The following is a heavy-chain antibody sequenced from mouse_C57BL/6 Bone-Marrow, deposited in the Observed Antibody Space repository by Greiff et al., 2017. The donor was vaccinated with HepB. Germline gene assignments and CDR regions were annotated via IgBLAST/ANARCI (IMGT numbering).Heavy chain of an antibody. CDR1: GFTFSNYW. V-gene: IGHV6-3*01. CDR2: IRLKSDNYAT. CDR3: TGFYYDYDEGYYFDY. Sequence: EVKVEESGGGLVQPGGSMKLSCVASGFTFSNYWMNWVRQSPEKGLECVAQIRLKSDNYATHYAESVKGRFTISIVDSKSSVYLKMNNLRSEDTGIYYCTGFYYDYDEGYYFDYWGQGTTLTVSS. D-gene: IGHD2-4*01. J-gene: IGHJ2*01.